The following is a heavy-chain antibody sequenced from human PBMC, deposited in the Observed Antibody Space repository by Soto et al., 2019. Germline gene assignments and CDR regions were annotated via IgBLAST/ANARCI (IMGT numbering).Heavy chain of an antibody. Sequence: QVQLQESGPGLLKPSETLSLSCNVSGGSISGHYWSWVRQTPGKGLEWIGYIYYSGSTNYNPSLKSRVTISVDTSKNHFSLRLTSVTAADTAVYYCARGPYYDLIWNYYYMDVWGKGTTVTVSS. CDR3: ARGPYYDLIWNYYYMDV. J-gene: IGHJ6*03. D-gene: IGHD3-16*01. V-gene: IGHV4-59*08. CDR2: IYYSGST. CDR1: GGSISGHY.